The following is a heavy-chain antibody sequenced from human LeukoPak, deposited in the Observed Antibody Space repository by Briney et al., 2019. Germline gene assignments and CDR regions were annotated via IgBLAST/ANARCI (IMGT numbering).Heavy chain of an antibody. V-gene: IGHV4-59*01. CDR2: IYYSGST. Sequence: SETLSLTCTVSGGSISSYYWSRIRQPPGKGLEWIGYIYYSGSTNYNPSLKSRVTISVDTSKNQFSLKLSSVTAADTAVYYCARRNYYDSSGVSGWFDPWGQGTLVTVSS. CDR1: GGSISSYY. J-gene: IGHJ5*02. CDR3: ARRNYYDSSGVSGWFDP. D-gene: IGHD3-22*01.